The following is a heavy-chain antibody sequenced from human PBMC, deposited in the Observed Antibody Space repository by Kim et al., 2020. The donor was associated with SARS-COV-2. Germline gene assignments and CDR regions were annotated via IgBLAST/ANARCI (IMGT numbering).Heavy chain of an antibody. Sequence: ADSVKGRFTVSRDNARNTLYLQMDSLRDEDTALYYCAKDHESSGWPTFDYWGQGTLVTVSS. CDR3: AKDHESSGWPTFDY. V-gene: IGHV3-30*07. D-gene: IGHD3-22*01. J-gene: IGHJ4*02.